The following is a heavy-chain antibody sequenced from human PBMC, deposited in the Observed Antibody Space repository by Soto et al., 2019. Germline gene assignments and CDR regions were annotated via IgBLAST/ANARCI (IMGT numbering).Heavy chain of an antibody. Sequence: QVQLVQSGAEVKKPGSSVKVSCKASGGTFSSYAISWVRQAPGQGLEWMGGIIPISDTTNYAQKFQGRVTIIAGQSTSTAYMGLSSLRSEDTAVYYCARSQGSSTSLEIYYYYDYGMDVWGQGTTVTVSS. V-gene: IGHV1-69*01. CDR3: ARSQGSSTSLEIYYYYDYGMDV. J-gene: IGHJ6*02. CDR2: IIPISDTT. D-gene: IGHD2-2*01. CDR1: GGTFSSYA.